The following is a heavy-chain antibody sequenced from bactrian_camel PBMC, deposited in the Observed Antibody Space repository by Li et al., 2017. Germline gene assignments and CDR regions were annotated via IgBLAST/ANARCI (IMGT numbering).Heavy chain of an antibody. D-gene: IGHD2*01. CDR1: KYDVSHNC. CDR3: VADQNYSYLQYSYST. CDR2: ACFGGWST. J-gene: IGHJ4*01. Sequence: VQLVESGGGSVQAGGSLTLSCAASKYDVSHNCMGWFRQAPGKEREGVAAACFGGWSTIYADSVKDRFTISQDNAKKMMYLQMNSLKPEDTAVYYCVADQNYSYLQYSYSTWGQGTQVTVS. V-gene: IGHV3S53*01.